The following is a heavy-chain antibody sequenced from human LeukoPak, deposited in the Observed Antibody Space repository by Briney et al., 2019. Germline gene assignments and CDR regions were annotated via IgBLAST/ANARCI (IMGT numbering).Heavy chain of an antibody. CDR2: ISSSSSYI. J-gene: IGHJ4*02. Sequence: GSLRLSCAASGFTFSSYSMNWVRQAPGKGLEWVSSISSSSSYIYYADSVKGRFTISRDNAKNSLYLQMNSLRAEDTAVYYCARGYYYDSSGYYDYWGQGTLVTVSS. CDR1: GFTFSSYS. V-gene: IGHV3-21*01. CDR3: ARGYYYDSSGYYDY. D-gene: IGHD3-22*01.